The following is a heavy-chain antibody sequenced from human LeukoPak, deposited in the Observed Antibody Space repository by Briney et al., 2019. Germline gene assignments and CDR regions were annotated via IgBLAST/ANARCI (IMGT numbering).Heavy chain of an antibody. CDR3: AKDGASSSWYRGDAFDI. CDR1: GFTFSSYG. Sequence: PGGSLRLSCAASGFTFSSYGVHWVRQAPGKGLEWVAFIRYDGSNKYYADSVKGRFTISRDNSKNTLYLQMNSLRAEDTAVYYCAKDGASSSWYRGDAFDIWGQGTMVTVSS. CDR2: IRYDGSNK. D-gene: IGHD6-13*01. V-gene: IGHV3-30*02. J-gene: IGHJ3*02.